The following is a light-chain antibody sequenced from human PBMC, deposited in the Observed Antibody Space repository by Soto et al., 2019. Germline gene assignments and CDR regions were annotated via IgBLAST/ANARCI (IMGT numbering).Light chain of an antibody. J-gene: IGKJ1*01. CDR3: QQYGTSRT. CDR2: GAS. CDR1: QSVNSSY. V-gene: IGKV3-20*01. Sequence: EIVLTQSHGTLSLSPGERATLSCGASQSVNSSYLAWYQQKPGQAPRLLIDGASSRATGIPDRFSGSGSGTDFTLTINRLEPEDFAVYYCQQYGTSRTFGQGTKVEIK.